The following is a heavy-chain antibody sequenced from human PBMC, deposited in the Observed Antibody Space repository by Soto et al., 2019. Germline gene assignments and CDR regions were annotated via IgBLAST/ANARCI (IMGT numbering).Heavy chain of an antibody. V-gene: IGHV1-69*06. CDR3: ARGWETVGTTTPFAY. J-gene: IGHJ4*02. CDR1: GGTYSNYA. D-gene: IGHD1-26*01. CDR2: IIPLFGTP. Sequence: ASVKVSCKASGGTYSNYAINWVRQAPGQGLEWMGRIIPLFGTPNYAQKFQGRVTFTAHKSTSTAYMELRSLRSDDTAVYYCARGWETVGTTTPFAYWGQGTLVTAPQ.